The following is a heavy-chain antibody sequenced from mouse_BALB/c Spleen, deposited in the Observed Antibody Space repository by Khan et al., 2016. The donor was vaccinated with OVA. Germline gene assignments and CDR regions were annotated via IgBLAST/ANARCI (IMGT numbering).Heavy chain of an antibody. J-gene: IGHJ2*01. D-gene: IGHD1-1*01. CDR3: ATSYYYGYYFDY. V-gene: IGHV5-17*02. CDR2: ISGDSSTI. CDR1: GFTFSSYG. Sequence: EVQLVESGGGLVQPGGSRKLSCAASGFTFSSYGMHWVRQAPEKGLEWVAYISGDSSTIYYADTVKGRFTISRYNPKNTLFLQMTSLRSEDTAMYYCATSYYYGYYFDYWGQGTTLTVSS.